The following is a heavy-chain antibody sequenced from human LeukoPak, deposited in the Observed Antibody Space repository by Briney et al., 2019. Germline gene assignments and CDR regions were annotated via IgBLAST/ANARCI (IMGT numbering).Heavy chain of an antibody. CDR1: GFTFSSYA. V-gene: IGHV3-30-3*01. CDR3: AKVLRSGSYTAFGY. CDR2: ISYDGSNK. Sequence: GRSLRLSCAASGFTFSSYAMHWVRQAPGKGLEWVAVISYDGSNKYYADSVKGRFTISRDNSKNTLYLQLNSLRAEDTAVYYCAKVLRSGSYTAFGYWGQGTLVTVSS. J-gene: IGHJ4*02. D-gene: IGHD1-26*01.